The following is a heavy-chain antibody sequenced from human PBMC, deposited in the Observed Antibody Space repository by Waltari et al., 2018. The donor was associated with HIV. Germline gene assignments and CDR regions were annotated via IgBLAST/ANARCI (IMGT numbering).Heavy chain of an antibody. CDR2: IYYSGST. CDR1: GGSISSYY. Sequence: QVQLQESGPGLVKPSETLSLTCTVSGGSISSYYWSWIRQPPGKGLEWIGYIYYSGSTNYNPSLKSRVTISVDTSKNQFSLKLSSVTAADTAVYYCARHTAYCGGDCYWWFDPWGQGTLVTVSS. CDR3: ARHTAYCGGDCYWWFDP. D-gene: IGHD2-21*02. V-gene: IGHV4-59*08. J-gene: IGHJ5*02.